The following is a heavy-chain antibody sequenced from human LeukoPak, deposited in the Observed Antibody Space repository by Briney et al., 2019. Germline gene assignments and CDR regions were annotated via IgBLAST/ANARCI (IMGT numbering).Heavy chain of an antibody. D-gene: IGHD3-10*01. J-gene: IGHJ4*02. CDR3: ATSGLGHYYFDY. Sequence: GGSLRLSCAASGFTFSSYAMSWVRQAPGKGLEWVSAISGSGGSTYYADSVKGRFTISRDNAKNMLYLQMNSLRVEDTAVYYCATSGLGHYYFDYWGQGSLVTVSS. CDR2: ISGSGGST. CDR1: GFTFSSYA. V-gene: IGHV3-23*01.